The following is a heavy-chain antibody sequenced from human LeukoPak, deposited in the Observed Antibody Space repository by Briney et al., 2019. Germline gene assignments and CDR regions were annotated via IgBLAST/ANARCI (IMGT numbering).Heavy chain of an antibody. CDR1: GFTFSSYS. CDR2: ISSSSSYI. J-gene: IGHJ4*02. Sequence: GSLRLSCAASGFTFSSYSMNWVRQAPGKGLEWVSSISSSSSYIYYADSVKGRFTISRDNAKNSLYLQMNSLRAEDTAVYYCARDGSGRYAPADYWGQGTLVTVSS. CDR3: ARDGSGRYAPADY. D-gene: IGHD6-19*01. V-gene: IGHV3-21*01.